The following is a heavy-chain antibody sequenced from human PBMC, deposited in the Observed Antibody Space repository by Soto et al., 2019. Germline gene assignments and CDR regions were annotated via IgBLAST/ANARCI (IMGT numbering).Heavy chain of an antibody. V-gene: IGHV3-23*01. CDR1: GFTFSSYA. J-gene: IGHJ4*02. D-gene: IGHD3-22*01. Sequence: PGGSLRLPCAASGFTFSSYAMSWVRQAPGKGLEWVSAISGSGGSTYYADSVKGRFTISRDNSKNTLYLQMNSLRAEDTAVYYCAKEDYYDSSGYWNGFDYWGQGTLVTVSS. CDR2: ISGSGGST. CDR3: AKEDYYDSSGYWNGFDY.